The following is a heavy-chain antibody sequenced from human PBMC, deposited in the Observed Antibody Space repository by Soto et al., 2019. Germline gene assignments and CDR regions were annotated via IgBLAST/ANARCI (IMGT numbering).Heavy chain of an antibody. CDR3: ARSSDFWSGHYFDY. CDR1: GGSFSGYY. CDR2: INHSGST. J-gene: IGHJ4*02. Sequence: PSETLSLTCAVYGGSFSGYYWSWIRQPPGKGLEWIGEINHSGSTNYNPSLKSRVTISVDTSKNQFSLKLSPVTAADTAVYYCARSSDFWSGHYFDYWGQGTLVTVSS. V-gene: IGHV4-34*01. D-gene: IGHD3-3*01.